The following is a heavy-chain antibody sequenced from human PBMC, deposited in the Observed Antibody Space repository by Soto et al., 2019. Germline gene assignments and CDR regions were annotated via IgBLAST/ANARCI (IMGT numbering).Heavy chain of an antibody. Sequence: GGSLRLSCADSGFTFSSYWMHWVRQAPGKGLVWVSRINSDGSSTKYAYSMKGRFTISRDNAKNTLYLQMNSLRAEDTAVYYCARDGDTAMVPIDYWGQGTLVTVSS. CDR2: INSDGSST. CDR3: ARDGDTAMVPIDY. J-gene: IGHJ4*02. V-gene: IGHV3-74*03. D-gene: IGHD5-18*01. CDR1: GFTFSSYW.